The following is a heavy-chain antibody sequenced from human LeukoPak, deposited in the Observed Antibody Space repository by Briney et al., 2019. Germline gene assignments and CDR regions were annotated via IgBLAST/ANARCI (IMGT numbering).Heavy chain of an antibody. D-gene: IGHD6-13*01. CDR3: ARESPVAAVGRSWFDP. V-gene: IGHV3-30*03. J-gene: IGHJ5*02. Sequence: GRSLRLSCAASGFTFSSYGIHWVRQAPGKGLEWVAVISYDGSNKYYADSVKGRFTISRDNSKNTLYLQMNSLRAEDTAVYYCARESPVAAVGRSWFDPWGQGTLVTVSS. CDR1: GFTFSSYG. CDR2: ISYDGSNK.